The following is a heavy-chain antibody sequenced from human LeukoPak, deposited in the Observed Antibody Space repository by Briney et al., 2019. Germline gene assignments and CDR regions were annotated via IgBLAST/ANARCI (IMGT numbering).Heavy chain of an antibody. J-gene: IGHJ4*02. CDR3: AKVMEYDSSGYFDY. CDR2: ISGSGGST. CDR1: GFTFSSYA. V-gene: IGHV3-23*01. Sequence: PGRSLRLSCVASGFTFSSYAMSWVRQAPGKGLEWVSAISGSGGSTYYADSVKGRFTISRDNSKNTLYLQMNSLRAEDTAVYYCAKVMEYDSSGYFDYWGQGTLVTVSS. D-gene: IGHD3-22*01.